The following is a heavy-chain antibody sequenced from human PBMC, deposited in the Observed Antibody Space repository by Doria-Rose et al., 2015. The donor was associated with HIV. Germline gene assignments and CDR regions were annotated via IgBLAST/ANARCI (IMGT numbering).Heavy chain of an antibody. D-gene: IGHD6-13*01. V-gene: IGHV2-26*01. Sequence: SGPVLVQPTETLTLTCTVSGVSLSSPGVGVGWIRQPPGKALKWLANIFSDDERSYTTSLKSRLTISSGISKSQVVLTMTDMDPVDTATYYCARIKSSRWYHKYYFDFWGQETLVIVSA. J-gene: IGHJ4*02. CDR2: IFSDDER. CDR3: ARIKSSRWYHKYYFDF. CDR1: GVSLSSPGVG.